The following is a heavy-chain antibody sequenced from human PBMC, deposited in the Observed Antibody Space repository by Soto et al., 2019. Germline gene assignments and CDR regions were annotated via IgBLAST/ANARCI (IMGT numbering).Heavy chain of an antibody. J-gene: IGHJ6*02. Sequence: PGGSLRLSCAASGFTFSSYAMTWVRQAPGKGLEWVAVISYDGSNKYYADSVKGRFTISRDNSKNTLYLQMNSLRAEDTAVYYCAKARARYFDGYGMDVWGQGTTVTVSS. CDR2: ISYDGSNK. CDR3: AKARARYFDGYGMDV. V-gene: IGHV3-30*18. CDR1: GFTFSSYA. D-gene: IGHD3-9*01.